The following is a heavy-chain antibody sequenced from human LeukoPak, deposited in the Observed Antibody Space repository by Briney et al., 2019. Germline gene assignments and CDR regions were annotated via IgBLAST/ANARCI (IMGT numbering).Heavy chain of an antibody. D-gene: IGHD2-8*01. V-gene: IGHV3-64D*06. Sequence: GGSLRLSCSASGFTFSAYFMHWVRQAPGKGLEYVSSISSNEYDTYYADSVKGRFTISRDNSRNTLFLQMSSLRAEDTAVYYCVKDLNGTWSFDYWGQGTLVTVSS. CDR1: GFTFSAYF. CDR2: ISSNEYDT. CDR3: VKDLNGTWSFDY. J-gene: IGHJ4*02.